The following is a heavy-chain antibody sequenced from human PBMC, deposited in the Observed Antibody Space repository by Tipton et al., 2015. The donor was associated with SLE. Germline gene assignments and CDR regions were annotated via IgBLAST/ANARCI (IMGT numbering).Heavy chain of an antibody. J-gene: IGHJ4*02. CDR1: GGSISSYY. CDR2: IYYSGST. D-gene: IGHD1-26*01. CDR3: ARGDSGSYWIFDY. V-gene: IGHV4-59*01. Sequence: LRLSCTVSGGSISSYYWSWIRQPPGKGLEWIGYIYYSGSTNYNPSLKSRVTISVDTSKNQLSLKLSSVTAADTAVYYCARGDSGSYWIFDYWGQGTLVTVSS.